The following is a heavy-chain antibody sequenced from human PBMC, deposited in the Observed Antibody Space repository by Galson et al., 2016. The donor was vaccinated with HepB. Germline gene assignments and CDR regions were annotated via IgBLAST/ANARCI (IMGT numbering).Heavy chain of an antibody. V-gene: IGHV1-8*02. J-gene: IGHJ4*02. Sequence: SVKVSCKASGYTFTTYDINWVRQATGQGLEWMGWMNPDSGDTGYAQKFQGRVTMTRDTSTTTAYMELSSLGSEDTAVYYCASGPRFSTSSHDYWGQGILVTVSS. CDR1: GYTFTTYD. D-gene: IGHD6-6*01. CDR2: MNPDSGDT. CDR3: ASGPRFSTSSHDY.